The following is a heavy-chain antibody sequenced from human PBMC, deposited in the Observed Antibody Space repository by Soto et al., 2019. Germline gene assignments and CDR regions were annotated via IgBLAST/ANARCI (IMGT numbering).Heavy chain of an antibody. CDR2: IYYSGTT. Sequence: PSETLSLTCTVSGGSISSYYWSWVLQPPGKGLEWIGYIYYSGTTDYNPSLKSRVTISVDTSKNQFSLKLNSVTAADTAVYYCARSDYGDFPFDYWGQGTLVTVSS. D-gene: IGHD4-17*01. V-gene: IGHV4-59*01. CDR1: GGSISSYY. CDR3: ARSDYGDFPFDY. J-gene: IGHJ4*02.